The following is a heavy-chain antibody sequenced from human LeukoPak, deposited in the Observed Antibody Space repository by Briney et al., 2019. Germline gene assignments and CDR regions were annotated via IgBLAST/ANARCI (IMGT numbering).Heavy chain of an antibody. CDR3: ARSLGQQFDS. V-gene: IGHV4-59*01. J-gene: IGHJ4*02. CDR1: GDSLSNYF. Sequence: SETLSLTCTVSGDSLSNYFWSWIRHPPGQGLEWIGYVYYTGSTKYNPSLQSRITVSLDTSKNQFPLKLNPVTAADTAVYYCARSLGQQFDSWGQGTLVTVSS. D-gene: IGHD1/OR15-1a*01. CDR2: VYYTGST.